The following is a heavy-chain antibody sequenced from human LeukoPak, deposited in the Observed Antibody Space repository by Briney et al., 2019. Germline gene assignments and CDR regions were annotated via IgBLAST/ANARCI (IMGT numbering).Heavy chain of an antibody. D-gene: IGHD1-26*01. Sequence: SETLSLTCAVYGGSFSGYYWSWIRQPPGKGLEWIGEINHSGSTNYNPSLKSRVTISVDTSKNQFSLKLSSVTAADTAVYYCARVARYSYLGTTGYYYMDVWGKGTTVTVS. J-gene: IGHJ6*03. CDR1: GGSFSGYY. CDR3: ARVARYSYLGTTGYYYMDV. V-gene: IGHV4-34*01. CDR2: INHSGST.